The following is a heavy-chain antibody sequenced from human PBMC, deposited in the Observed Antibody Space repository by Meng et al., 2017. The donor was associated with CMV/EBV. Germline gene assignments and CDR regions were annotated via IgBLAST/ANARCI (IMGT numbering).Heavy chain of an antibody. CDR2: IYYSGST. CDR3: ARSSIAARRGEVYYYGMDV. D-gene: IGHD6-6*01. V-gene: IGHV4-31*02. Sequence: SCTVSGGSISSGGYYWSWIRQHPGKGLEWIGYIYYSGSTYYNPSLKSRVTISVDTSKNQFSLKLSSVTAADTAVYYCARSSIAARRGEVYYYGMDVWGQGTTVTVSS. CDR1: GGSISSGGYY. J-gene: IGHJ6*02.